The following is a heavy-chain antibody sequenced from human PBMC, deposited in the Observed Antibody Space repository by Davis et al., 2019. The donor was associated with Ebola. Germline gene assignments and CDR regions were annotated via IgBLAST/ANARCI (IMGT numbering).Heavy chain of an antibody. D-gene: IGHD4-17*01. V-gene: IGHV3-21*01. CDR1: GFTFNYCN. J-gene: IGHJ6*02. Sequence: PGGSLRLSCATSGFTFNYCNMNWVRQAPGKGLEWVSSISSTSTYIFYADSVKGRFTISRDNAKNSLYLQMNSLRAEDTAVYFCARDLTADYDDHYAMDVWGQGTTVTVSS. CDR3: ARDLTADYDDHYAMDV. CDR2: ISSTSTYI.